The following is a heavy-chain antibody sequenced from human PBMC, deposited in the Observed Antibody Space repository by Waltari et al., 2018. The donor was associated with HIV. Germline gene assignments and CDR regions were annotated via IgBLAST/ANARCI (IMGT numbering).Heavy chain of an antibody. CDR1: GFTLSSHG. J-gene: IGHJ4*02. CDR3: ARKYSSSWGAPFDY. CDR2: IWYDGSKK. V-gene: IGHV3-33*01. D-gene: IGHD6-13*01. Sequence: QVQLVEPGGGVVQPVRYLRPSFATSGFTLSSHGRHWVRQAPGKGLEWVTVIWYDGSKKYYADSVKGRFTISRDNSKNTLYLQMNSLRIEDTAVYYCARKYSSSWGAPFDYWGQGTLVTVSS.